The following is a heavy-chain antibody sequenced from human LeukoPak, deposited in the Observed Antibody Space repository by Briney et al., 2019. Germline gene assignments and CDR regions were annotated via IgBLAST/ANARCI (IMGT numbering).Heavy chain of an antibody. Sequence: SETLSLTCTVSGGSISSYYWSWIRQPPGKGLEWIGYIYYSGSTNYNPSLKSRVTISVDTSKNQFSLKLSSVTAADTAVYYCARRRGYSGYDIIVYWGQGTLVTVSS. CDR2: IYYSGST. V-gene: IGHV4-59*08. CDR3: ARRRGYSGYDIIVY. J-gene: IGHJ4*02. CDR1: GGSISSYY. D-gene: IGHD5-12*01.